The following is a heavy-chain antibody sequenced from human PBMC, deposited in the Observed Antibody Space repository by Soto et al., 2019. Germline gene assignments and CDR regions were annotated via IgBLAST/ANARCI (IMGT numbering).Heavy chain of an antibody. CDR2: ISWNSGSI. CDR1: GFTFDDYA. V-gene: IGHV3-9*01. Sequence: EVQLVESGGGLVQPGRSLRLSCAASGFTFDDYAMHWVRQAPGKGLEWVSGISWNSGSIDYADSVKGRFTISRDNAKNSLYLQRNSMRAEDTALYYCTKAKSYYYYGMDVWGQGNTVPVSS. J-gene: IGHJ6*02. CDR3: TKAKSYYYYGMDV.